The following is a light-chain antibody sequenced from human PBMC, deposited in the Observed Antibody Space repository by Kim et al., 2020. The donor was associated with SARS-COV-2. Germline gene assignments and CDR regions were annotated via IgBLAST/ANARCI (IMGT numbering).Light chain of an antibody. Sequence: QLVLTQPPSASGTPGQRVTISCSGSSSNIGSNYVYWYQQLPGKAPKLLIYRNNQRPSGVPDRFSGSKSGTSASLAISGLRSEDEADYYCAAWDDSLSGPWVFGGGTQLTVL. CDR2: RNN. V-gene: IGLV1-47*01. CDR3: AAWDDSLSGPWV. J-gene: IGLJ3*02. CDR1: SSNIGSNY.